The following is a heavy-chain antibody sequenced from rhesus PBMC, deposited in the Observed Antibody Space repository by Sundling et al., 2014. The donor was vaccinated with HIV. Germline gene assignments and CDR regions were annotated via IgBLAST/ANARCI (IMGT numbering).Heavy chain of an antibody. V-gene: IGHV4-106*01. CDR2: IFRTSGST. J-gene: IGHJ4*01. CDR3: ARDGYCTGSGCFPFDY. Sequence: QVQLQESGPGLVKPSETLSLTCAVSGGSINDSYFWSWFRQPPGKGLEWITYIFRTSGSTYYNPSLKSRVTITTDTSKNQFSLRLTSVTAADTAVYYCARDGYCTGSGCFPFDYWGQGVLVTVSS. D-gene: IGHD2-21*01. CDR1: GGSINDSYF.